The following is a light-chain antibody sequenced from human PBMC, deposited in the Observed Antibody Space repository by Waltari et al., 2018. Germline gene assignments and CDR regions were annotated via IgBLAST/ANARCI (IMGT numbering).Light chain of an antibody. Sequence: QSALTQPASVSGSPGQAVTIPCPGTSNNVCDYNLVSWFQHHPDQAPKLLIFYVSKRPSGVSNRFSGSKSGNTASLTISGLQTEDEADYYCCSYSTGGSWMFGGGTKLTVL. CDR2: YVS. CDR1: SNNVCDYNL. V-gene: IGLV2-23*02. CDR3: CSYSTGGSWM. J-gene: IGLJ3*02.